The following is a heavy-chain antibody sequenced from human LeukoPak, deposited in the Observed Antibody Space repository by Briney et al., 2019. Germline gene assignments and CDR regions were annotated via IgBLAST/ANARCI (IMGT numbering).Heavy chain of an antibody. V-gene: IGHV1-46*01. CDR1: GYTFTNYY. CDR2: INPSGGST. Sequence: ASVKVSCKASGYTFTNYYMHWVRQAPGQGLEWMGLINPSGGSTSYAEKFQGRVIMTRDMSTTTDYMELSSLRSEDTAVYYCARDNSIGGRGWWFDPWGQGTMVTVSS. D-gene: IGHD4-23*01. J-gene: IGHJ5*02. CDR3: ARDNSIGGRGWWFDP.